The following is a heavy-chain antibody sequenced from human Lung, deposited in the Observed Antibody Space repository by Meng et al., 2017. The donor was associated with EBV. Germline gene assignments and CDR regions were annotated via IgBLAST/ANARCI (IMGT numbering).Heavy chain of an antibody. CDR2: IYDSGSA. CDR3: ARVVTALWGYYFDY. J-gene: IGHJ4*02. V-gene: IGHV4-61*01. Sequence: VQSHQWCACLLKPSETLPLTCTVSGGSGSSGSYYWSWIRQPPGKGLEWIGYIYDSGSADYSPSLKSRVTISVDTSKNQFSLKLSSVTAADTAVYYCARVVTALWGYYFDYWGQGTLVTVS. CDR1: GGSGSSGSYY. D-gene: IGHD2-21*02.